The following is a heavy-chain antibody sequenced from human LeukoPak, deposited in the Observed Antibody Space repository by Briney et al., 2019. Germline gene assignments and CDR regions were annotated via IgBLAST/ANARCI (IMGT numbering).Heavy chain of an antibody. CDR1: GFTVSSNY. V-gene: IGHV3-66*02. Sequence: GGSLRLSCAASGFTVSSNYMSWVRQAPGRGLEWVSVIYSGGSTYYADSVKGRFTLSRDHSKNTLYLQMNSLRAEDTAAYYCARERHDYYYMDVWGKGTKVTVSS. D-gene: IGHD1-1*01. CDR3: ARERHDYYYMDV. CDR2: IYSGGST. J-gene: IGHJ6*03.